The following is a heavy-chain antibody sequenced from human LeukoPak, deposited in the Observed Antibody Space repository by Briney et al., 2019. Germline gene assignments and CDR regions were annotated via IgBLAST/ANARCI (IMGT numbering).Heavy chain of an antibody. J-gene: IGHJ4*02. D-gene: IGHD3-9*01. Sequence: SETLSLTCTVSGGSISSYYWSWIRQPPGKGLEWIGSIYHSGSTHYNPSLKSRVTISVDTSKNQFSLKLSSVTAADTAVYYCAREDDILTGYYESSYYFDYWGQGTLVTVSS. CDR1: GGSISSYY. CDR2: IYHSGST. V-gene: IGHV4-59*12. CDR3: AREDDILTGYYESSYYFDY.